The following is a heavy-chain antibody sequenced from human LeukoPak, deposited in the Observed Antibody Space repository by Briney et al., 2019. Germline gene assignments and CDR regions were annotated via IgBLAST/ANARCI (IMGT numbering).Heavy chain of an antibody. V-gene: IGHV3-30*03. CDR3: ARAVPITMILSWYMDV. Sequence: PGGSLRLSCAASGFTFSSYGMHWVRQAPGKGLEWVAVISYDGSNKYYADSVKGRFTISRDNAKNSLYLQMNSLRAEDTAVYYCARAVPITMILSWYMDVWGKGTTVTVSS. CDR2: ISYDGSNK. CDR1: GFTFSSYG. D-gene: IGHD3-22*01. J-gene: IGHJ6*03.